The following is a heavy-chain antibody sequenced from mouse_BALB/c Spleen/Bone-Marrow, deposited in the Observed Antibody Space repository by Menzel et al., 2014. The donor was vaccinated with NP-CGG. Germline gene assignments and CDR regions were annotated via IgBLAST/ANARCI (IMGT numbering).Heavy chain of an antibody. Sequence: VQLQQSGAELVKPGASVKLSCTASGFNIKDTYMHWVKQRPEQGLEWIGRIDPANGNTKYDPKFQGKATITADTSSNTAYLQLRSLTSKYTAVYFYSAYYYGSSCGFAFWGEGTLVTVSA. J-gene: IGHJ3*01. V-gene: IGHV14-3*02. CDR1: GFNIKDTY. D-gene: IGHD1-1*01. CDR3: SAYYYGSSCGFAF. CDR2: IDPANGNT.